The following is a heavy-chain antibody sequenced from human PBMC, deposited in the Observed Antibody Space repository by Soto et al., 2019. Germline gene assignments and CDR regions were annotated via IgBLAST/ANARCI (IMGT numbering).Heavy chain of an antibody. CDR3: AADTVTGDY. Sequence: EVQLVESGGGLVQPGGSLRLSCAASGFTFSSYAMHWVRQAPGKGLEYVSAISSNGGSTYYANSVKGRFTISRDNSKNTLNLQMGSLRAEDMAVYYCAADTVTGDYWGQGTLVTVSS. J-gene: IGHJ4*02. D-gene: IGHD4-17*01. V-gene: IGHV3-64*01. CDR2: ISSNGGST. CDR1: GFTFSSYA.